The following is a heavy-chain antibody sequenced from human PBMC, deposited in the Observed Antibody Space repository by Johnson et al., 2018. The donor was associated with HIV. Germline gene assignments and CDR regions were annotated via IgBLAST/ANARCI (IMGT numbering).Heavy chain of an antibody. CDR1: GFTFSSYG. D-gene: IGHD3-3*02. CDR3: ARVQVLADDVFNI. CDR2: IRYDGSNK. V-gene: IGHV3-30*02. Sequence: QVQLVESGGGVVQPGGSLRLSCAASGFTFSSYGMHWVRQAPGKGLEWVAFIRYDGSNKYYADSVKGRFTISRDNDKNTLYLQMDSMGAEDTAGYFCARVQVLADDVFNIWGQGTMVTVAS. J-gene: IGHJ3*02.